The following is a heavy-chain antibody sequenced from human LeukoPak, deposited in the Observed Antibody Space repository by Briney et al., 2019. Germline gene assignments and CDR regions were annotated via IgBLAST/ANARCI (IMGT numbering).Heavy chain of an antibody. Sequence: KTSETLSLTCTVSGGSLNSGGYYWSWIRQHPGKGLEWIAYISYTGSTYHNPSLKRRVAMSLDASQNQFSLKLSSVTAADSAVYYCARLDTSVSPDFHHWGQGTLVTVSS. CDR2: ISYTGST. CDR1: GGSLNSGGYY. V-gene: IGHV4-31*03. CDR3: ARLDTSVSPDFHH. D-gene: IGHD5-18*01. J-gene: IGHJ4*02.